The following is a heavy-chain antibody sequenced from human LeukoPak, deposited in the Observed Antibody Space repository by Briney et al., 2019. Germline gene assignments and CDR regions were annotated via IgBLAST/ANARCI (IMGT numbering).Heavy chain of an antibody. V-gene: IGHV4-59*01. CDR3: ARDVRRRDGYNYAGV. J-gene: IGHJ4*02. CDR2: ISYSGIN. Sequence: SETLSLTCTVSGGSISSYYWSWIRQPPGKGLEWIGYISYSGINNYNPSLKSRVTISVDTSKNHFSLKPTSVTAADTAVYYCARDVRRRDGYNYAGVWGQGTLVTVSS. D-gene: IGHD5-24*01. CDR1: GGSISSYY.